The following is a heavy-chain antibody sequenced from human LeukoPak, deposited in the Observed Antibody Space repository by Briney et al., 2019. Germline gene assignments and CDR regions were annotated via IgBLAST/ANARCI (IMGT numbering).Heavy chain of an antibody. J-gene: IGHJ4*02. CDR2: VTSSGRTP. CDR3: AKDRPNFYETSGAYYKPKGDF. CDR1: GFTLNTHA. Sequence: GGSLRLSCEASGFTLNTHAMSWVRQAPAKGLEWVASVTSSGRTPYYADSVRGRFTISRDNSKNTLYLQMNSLRGEDTAVYYCAKDRPNFYETSGAYYKPKGDFWGQGSLVTVSS. V-gene: IGHV3-23*01. D-gene: IGHD3-10*01.